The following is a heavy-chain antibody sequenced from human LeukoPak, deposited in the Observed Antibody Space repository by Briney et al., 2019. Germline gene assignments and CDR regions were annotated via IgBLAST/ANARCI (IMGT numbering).Heavy chain of an antibody. CDR2: IYYSGSA. V-gene: IGHV4-39*07. Sequence: TSETLSLTCTVSGGSIGSSSYYWGWIRQPPGKGLEWIGNIYYSGSANYNPSLKRRATISVDTSKNQFSLNLSSVTAADTAVYYCARRGDSWGRGTLVTVSS. J-gene: IGHJ5*01. CDR3: ARRGDS. CDR1: GGSIGSSSYY.